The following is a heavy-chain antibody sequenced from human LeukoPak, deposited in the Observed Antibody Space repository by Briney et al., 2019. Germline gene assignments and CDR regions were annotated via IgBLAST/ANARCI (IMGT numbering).Heavy chain of an antibody. Sequence: GGSPRLSCAASGFTFSNAWMSWVRQAPGKGLEWVGRIKSKTDGGTTDYAAPVKGRFTISRDDSKNTLYLQMNSLKTEDTAVYYCTTGLFSSSSGDFDYWGQGTLVTVSS. CDR3: TTGLFSSSSGDFDY. V-gene: IGHV3-15*01. CDR1: GFTFSNAW. D-gene: IGHD6-13*01. CDR2: IKSKTDGGTT. J-gene: IGHJ4*02.